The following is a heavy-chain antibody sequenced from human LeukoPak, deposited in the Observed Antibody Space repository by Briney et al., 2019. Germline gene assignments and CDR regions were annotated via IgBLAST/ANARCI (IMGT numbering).Heavy chain of an antibody. V-gene: IGHV2-5*01. CDR2: IYWSDDK. D-gene: IGHD3-16*01. CDR1: GFSLSTSGVG. Sequence: SGPTLVNPTQTLTLTCTFSGFSLSTSGVGVGWIRQPPGKALEWLAHIYWSDDKYYSPSLKSRLTITKDTSKNQVVLTMTNMDPVDTATYYCAHRRLSNWFDPWGQGTLVTVSS. CDR3: AHRRLSNWFDP. J-gene: IGHJ5*02.